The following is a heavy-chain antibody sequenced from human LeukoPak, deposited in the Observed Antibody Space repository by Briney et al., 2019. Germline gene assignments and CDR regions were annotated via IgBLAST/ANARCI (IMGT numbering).Heavy chain of an antibody. V-gene: IGHV4-34*01. Sequence: SETLSLTCAVYSGSFSGYYWSWIRQPPGKGLEWIGEINHSGSTNYNPSLKSRVTISVDTSKNQFSLKLSSVTAADTAVYYCARGSGYPYHYFDYWGQGTLVTVSS. J-gene: IGHJ4*02. CDR3: ARGSGYPYHYFDY. CDR1: SGSFSGYY. CDR2: INHSGST. D-gene: IGHD5-12*01.